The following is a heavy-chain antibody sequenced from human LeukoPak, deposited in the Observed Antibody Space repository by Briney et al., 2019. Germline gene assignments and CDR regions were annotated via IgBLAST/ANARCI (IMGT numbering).Heavy chain of an antibody. CDR2: SDPEDGET. Sequence: ASVKVSCKVSGYTLTELSMHWVRQAPGKGLEWMGGSDPEDGETIYAQKFQGRVTMTEDTSTDTTYMELSSLRSEDTAVYYCATDNVWFGELLSFDYWGQGTLVTVSS. V-gene: IGHV1-24*01. CDR1: GYTLTELS. J-gene: IGHJ4*02. CDR3: ATDNVWFGELLSFDY. D-gene: IGHD3-10*01.